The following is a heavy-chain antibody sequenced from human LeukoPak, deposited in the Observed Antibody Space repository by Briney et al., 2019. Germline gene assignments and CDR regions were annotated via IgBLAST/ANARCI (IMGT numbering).Heavy chain of an antibody. CDR3: ARAPKAQFIVATFWFDP. V-gene: IGHV4-30-4*01. CDR1: GGSISSGDYY. D-gene: IGHD5-12*01. J-gene: IGHJ5*02. Sequence: SETLSLTCTVSGGSISSGDYYWSWIRQPPGKGLEWIAYIYYTGSTYYNPSLKSRVAISVDTSKNQFSLKLSSVTAADTAVYYCARAPKAQFIVATFWFDPWGQGTLVTVSS. CDR2: IYYTGST.